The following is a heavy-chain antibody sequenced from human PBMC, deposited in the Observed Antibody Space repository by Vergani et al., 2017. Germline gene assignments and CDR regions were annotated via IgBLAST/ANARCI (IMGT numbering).Heavy chain of an antibody. V-gene: IGHV3-13*01. J-gene: IGHJ6*02. Sequence: EVQLLESGGGLVQPGGSLRLSCAASGFTFSSYDMHWVRQATGKGLEWVSAIGTAGDTYYPGSVKGRFTISRENAKNSLYLQMNSLRAGDTAVYYCARGETGTTGGGYYYYGMDVWGQGTTVTVSS. CDR3: ARGETGTTGGGYYYYGMDV. CDR2: IGTAGDT. CDR1: GFTFSSYD. D-gene: IGHD1-1*01.